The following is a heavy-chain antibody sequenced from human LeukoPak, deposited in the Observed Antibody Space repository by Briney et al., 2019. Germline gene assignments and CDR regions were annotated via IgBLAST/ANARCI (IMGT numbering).Heavy chain of an antibody. D-gene: IGHD1-1*01. V-gene: IGHV1-2*06. Sequence: ASVKVSCKASGYTFTGYYIHWVRQAPGRGLEWMGRINPNSGGTNYAQKFQGRVTMTRDTFVSTAYMEVSGLTSDDTAMYYCARDLSSTPNWELDHWGQGTLVTVSS. CDR2: INPNSGGT. J-gene: IGHJ4*02. CDR3: ARDLSSTPNWELDH. CDR1: GYTFTGYY.